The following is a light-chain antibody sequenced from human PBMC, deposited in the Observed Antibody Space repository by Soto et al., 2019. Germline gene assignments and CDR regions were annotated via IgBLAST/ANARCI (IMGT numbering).Light chain of an antibody. CDR2: DAS. V-gene: IGKV3-11*01. Sequence: EIVLTQSPTTLSLSPGERATLSCRASQSVSNYFARYQQKPGQAPRLLIYDASTRAADIPARFSGSGSGTDFTFTISSLVPEDFAVYYCQQRSDWPLTFGGGTKVDIK. CDR1: QSVSNY. J-gene: IGKJ4*01. CDR3: QQRSDWPLT.